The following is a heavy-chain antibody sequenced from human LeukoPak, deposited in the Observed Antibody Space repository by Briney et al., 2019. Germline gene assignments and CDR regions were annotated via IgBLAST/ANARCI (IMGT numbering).Heavy chain of an antibody. Sequence: GGSLRLSCAASGFRFSSYWMSWVRQAPGKGLEWVANINQDGSEKYYVDSVKGRFTVSRDNAKNSLFLQMNSLRTEDTGVYYCARDGHLLDSWGQGTLVTVSS. CDR3: ARDGHLLDS. J-gene: IGHJ4*02. CDR2: INQDGSEK. CDR1: GFRFSSYW. V-gene: IGHV3-7*01.